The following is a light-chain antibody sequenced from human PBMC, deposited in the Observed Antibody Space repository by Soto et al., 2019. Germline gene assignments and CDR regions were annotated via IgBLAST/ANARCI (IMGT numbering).Light chain of an antibody. J-gene: IGLJ2*01. Sequence: QSVLTQPASVSGSPGQSVTISCTATGSDLGDHRFVSWYQHHPDKAPKLIIYEVYSRPSEISIRFSGSKSGNTASLTISGLQAEEEADYYCPSYTTKNTVVFGGGTKVTVL. V-gene: IGLV2-14*01. CDR2: EVY. CDR3: PSYTTKNTVV. CDR1: GSDLGDHRF.